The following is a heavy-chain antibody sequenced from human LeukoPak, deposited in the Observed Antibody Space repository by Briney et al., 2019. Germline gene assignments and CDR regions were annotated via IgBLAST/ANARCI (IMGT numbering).Heavy chain of an antibody. Sequence: GGSLRLSCAASGFSFSSYWMSWVRQAPGKGLEWVANIKQDGSDKYYLTSVRGRFTISRDNAKNSLFLQMNSLRAEDTAVYYCAKEGYPDYSSGWYSDYYYYYGMDVWGQGTTVTVSS. CDR2: IKQDGSDK. J-gene: IGHJ6*02. CDR1: GFSFSSYW. CDR3: AKEGYPDYSSGWYSDYYYYYGMDV. V-gene: IGHV3-7*01. D-gene: IGHD6-19*01.